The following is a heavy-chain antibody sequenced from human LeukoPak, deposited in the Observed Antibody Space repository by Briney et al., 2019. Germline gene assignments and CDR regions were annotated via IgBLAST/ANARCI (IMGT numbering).Heavy chain of an antibody. CDR3: ARLSSVEVIEFDI. CDR1: GGSFGGYY. Sequence: SETLSLTCGVFGGSFGGYYRSWIRQPPGKGLEWIGQIHHSGSTNYNPSLKSRVSISIDTPKNQFSLNLTSVTAADTAVYYCARLSSVEVIEFDIWGQGTMVTVSS. J-gene: IGHJ3*02. D-gene: IGHD3-22*01. CDR2: IHHSGST. V-gene: IGHV4-34*01.